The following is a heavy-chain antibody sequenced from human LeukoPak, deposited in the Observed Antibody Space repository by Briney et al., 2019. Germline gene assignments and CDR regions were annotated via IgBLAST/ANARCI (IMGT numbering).Heavy chain of an antibody. CDR2: MNSNSGNT. D-gene: IGHD3-9*01. CDR1: GYTFTSYG. J-gene: IGHJ3*02. Sequence: ASVKVSCKASGYTFTSYGISWVRQAPGQGLEWMGWMNSNSGNTGYAQKFQGRVTMTRNTSISTAYMELSSLRSEDTAVYYCASDILTGPMAYRGAFDIWGQGTMVTVSS. V-gene: IGHV1-8*02. CDR3: ASDILTGPMAYRGAFDI.